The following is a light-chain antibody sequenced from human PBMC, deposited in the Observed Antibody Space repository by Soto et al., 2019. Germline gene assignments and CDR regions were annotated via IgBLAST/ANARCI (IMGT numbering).Light chain of an antibody. V-gene: IGKV3-11*01. CDR1: QNVNTY. CDR3: QHRSNWPPYT. CDR2: DAS. Sequence: EIVLTQSPATLSLSPGERATLSCRASQNVNTYVAWYQKKPGQAPRLLMYDASNRATGIPARSSGSGSGTDFTLTISSLEPEDFAVYYCQHRSNWPPYTFGQGTKVDIK. J-gene: IGKJ2*01.